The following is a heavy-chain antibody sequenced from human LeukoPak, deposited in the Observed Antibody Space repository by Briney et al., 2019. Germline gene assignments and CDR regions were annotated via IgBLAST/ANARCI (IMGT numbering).Heavy chain of an antibody. CDR1: GGSISSYY. CDR3: ARDPGSGWLLGQYYYYGMDV. D-gene: IGHD6-19*01. V-gene: IGHV4-59*01. CDR2: IYYSEST. Sequence: PSETLSLTCTVSGGSISSYYWSWIRQPPGKGLEWIGYIYYSESTNYNPSLKSRVTISVDTSKNQFSLKLSSVTAADTAVYYCARDPGSGWLLGQYYYYGMDVWGQGTTVTVSS. J-gene: IGHJ6*02.